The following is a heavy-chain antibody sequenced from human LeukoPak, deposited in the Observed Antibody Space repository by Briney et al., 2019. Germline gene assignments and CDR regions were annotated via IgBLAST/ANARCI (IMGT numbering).Heavy chain of an antibody. CDR3: ATFRAWGLDY. CDR2: IQEDGSEK. Sequence: GGSLRLSCAASRFAFSNFWMSWVRQAPGKGLECVANIQEDGSEKYYVDSVKGRFTISRDNARNSLYLQMNSLRAEDTAIYYCATFRAWGLDYWGQGTLVTVSS. V-gene: IGHV3-7*02. J-gene: IGHJ4*02. D-gene: IGHD1-26*01. CDR1: RFAFSNFW.